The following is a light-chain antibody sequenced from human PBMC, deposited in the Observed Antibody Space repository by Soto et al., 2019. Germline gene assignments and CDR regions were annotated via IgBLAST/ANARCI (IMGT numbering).Light chain of an antibody. CDR3: QQRSSWPLT. V-gene: IGKV3-11*01. CDR2: DAS. CDR1: QSVSSS. Sequence: EIVLTQSPATLSLSPGETTTLSCRASQSVSSSLAWYQQNPGQTPRLLIYDASNRATGIPARFSGSGSGTDFTRTVSSLEPEEFAVYYCQQRSSWPLTFGGGTKVEIK. J-gene: IGKJ4*01.